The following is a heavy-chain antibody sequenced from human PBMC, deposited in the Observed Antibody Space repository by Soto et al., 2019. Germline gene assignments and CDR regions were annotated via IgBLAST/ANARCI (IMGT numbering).Heavy chain of an antibody. J-gene: IGHJ6*02. D-gene: IGHD5-12*01. Sequence: PGESLKISCKGSGYSFTSYWISWVRQMPGKGLEWMGRIDPSDSYTNYSPSFQGHVTISADKSISTAYLQWSSLKASDTAMYYCARRGGYDLSYHYYGMDVWGQGTTVTVSS. V-gene: IGHV5-10-1*01. CDR2: IDPSDSYT. CDR3: ARRGGYDLSYHYYGMDV. CDR1: GYSFTSYW.